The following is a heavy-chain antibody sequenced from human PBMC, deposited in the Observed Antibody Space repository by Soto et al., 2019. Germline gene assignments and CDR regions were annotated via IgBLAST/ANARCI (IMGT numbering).Heavy chain of an antibody. CDR1: GYTFTSYE. CDR2: MNPNSGNT. Sequence: ASVKVSCKASGYTFTSYEISWVRQATGQGLEWMGWMNPNSGNTGHAQKFQGRVTMTRDTSISTVYIELTSLRSEDTAVYYCVRIGDLPFYGSGAYRVYYYYMDVWGKGTTVTVSS. CDR3: VRIGDLPFYGSGAYRVYYYYMDV. V-gene: IGHV1-8*01. D-gene: IGHD3-10*01. J-gene: IGHJ6*03.